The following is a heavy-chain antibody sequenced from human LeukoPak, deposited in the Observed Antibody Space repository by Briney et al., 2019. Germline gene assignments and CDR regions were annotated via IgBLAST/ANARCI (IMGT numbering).Heavy chain of an antibody. V-gene: IGHV3-74*01. Sequence: PGGSLRLSCAASGFTLSNHWMHWVRQAPGKGLVWVSRINTDGSSSNYADSVKGRFTISRDNAKNTLYLQMNSLRVEDTAVYYCARATAGTRNSVDPWGQGTLVTVSS. CDR3: ARATAGTRNSVDP. CDR1: GFTLSNHW. J-gene: IGHJ5*02. CDR2: INTDGSSS. D-gene: IGHD6-19*01.